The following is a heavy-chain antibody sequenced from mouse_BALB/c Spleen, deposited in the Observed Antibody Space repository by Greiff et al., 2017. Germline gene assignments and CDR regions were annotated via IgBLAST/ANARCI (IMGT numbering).Heavy chain of an antibody. D-gene: IGHD1-1*01. CDR1: GFTFSDYY. Sequence: EVQLVESGGGLVKPGGSLKLSCAASGFTFSDYYMYWVRQTPEKRLEWVATISDGGSYTYYPDSVKGRFTISRDNAKNNLYLQMSSLKSEDTAMYYCARVGYGSPYAMDYWGQGTSVTVSS. CDR3: ARVGYGSPYAMDY. J-gene: IGHJ4*01. CDR2: ISDGGSYT. V-gene: IGHV5-4*02.